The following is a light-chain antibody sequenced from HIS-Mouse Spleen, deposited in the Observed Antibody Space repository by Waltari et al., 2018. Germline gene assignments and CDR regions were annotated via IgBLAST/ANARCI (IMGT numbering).Light chain of an antibody. CDR2: DVS. Sequence: LTQPASVSGSPGQSITISCPGASSDVSGYNYVSWYQQHPGKAPKLMIYDVSNRPSGVSNRFSGSKSGNTASLTISGLQAEDEADYYCSSYTTSSTVVFGGGTKLTVL. CDR1: SSDVSGYNY. J-gene: IGLJ2*01. CDR3: SSYTTSSTVV. V-gene: IGLV2-14*03.